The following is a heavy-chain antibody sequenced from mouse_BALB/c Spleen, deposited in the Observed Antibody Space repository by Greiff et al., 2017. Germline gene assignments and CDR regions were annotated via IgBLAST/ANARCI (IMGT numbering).Heavy chain of an antibody. D-gene: IGHD1-1*01. J-gene: IGHJ3*01. CDR1: GFTFSSYA. V-gene: IGHV5-6-5*01. CDR2: ISSGGST. CDR3: AGNYYDSLRFAY. Sequence: EVKLQESGGGLVKPGGSLKLSCAASGFTFSSYAMSWVRQTPEKRLEWVASISSGGSTYYPDSVKGRFTISRDNARNILYLQMSSLRSEDTAMYSCAGNYYDSLRFAYWGQGTLVTVSA.